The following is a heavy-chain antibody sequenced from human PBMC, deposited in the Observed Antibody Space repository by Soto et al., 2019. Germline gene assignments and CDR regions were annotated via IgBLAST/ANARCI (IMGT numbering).Heavy chain of an antibody. CDR3: ARDSGSYCSGGSCYSRAYYYYGMDV. V-gene: IGHV1-2*02. CDR2: INPNSGGT. CDR1: GYTFIYYY. Sequence: ASVKVSCKSSGYTFIYYYMHWVRQAPGQGLEWMGWINPNSGGTNYAQKFQGRVTMTRDTSISTAYMELSRLRSDDTAVYYCARDSGSYCSGGSCYSRAYYYYGMDVWGQGTTVTVSS. D-gene: IGHD2-15*01. J-gene: IGHJ6*02.